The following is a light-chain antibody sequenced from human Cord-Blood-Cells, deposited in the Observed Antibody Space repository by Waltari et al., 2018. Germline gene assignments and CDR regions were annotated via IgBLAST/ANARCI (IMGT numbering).Light chain of an antibody. CDR2: EGS. Sequence: QSALTQPASVSGSPGQSITISCTGTSSAVGSYNLVSWYQQHPGKAPKPMIYEGSKRPSGVSNRFSGSKSGNTASLTISGLQAEDEADYYCCSYAGSSTFYVFGTGTKVTVL. J-gene: IGLJ1*01. V-gene: IGLV2-23*03. CDR1: SSAVGSYNL. CDR3: CSYAGSSTFYV.